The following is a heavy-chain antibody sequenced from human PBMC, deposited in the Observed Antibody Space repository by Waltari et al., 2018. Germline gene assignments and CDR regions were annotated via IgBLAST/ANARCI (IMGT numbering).Heavy chain of an antibody. CDR3: ARDRGRGLYLDT. V-gene: IGHV4-4*01. J-gene: IGHJ4*02. CDR2: VHGSGRA. CDR1: C. D-gene: IGHD2-15*01. Sequence: CWSWVRQSPQTGLEWIWQVHGSGRANYNPSFASRVTVSLDTSKNQFSLEVTSATAADTAVYFCARDRGRGLYLDTWGPGTLVTVSP.